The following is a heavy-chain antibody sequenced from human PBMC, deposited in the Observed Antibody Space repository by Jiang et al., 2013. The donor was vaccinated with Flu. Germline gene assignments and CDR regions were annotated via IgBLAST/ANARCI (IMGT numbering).Heavy chain of an antibody. CDR1: GFSLSTSGMR. CDR2: IDWDDDK. J-gene: IGHJ6*03. D-gene: IGHD2-2*02. Sequence: KPTQTLTLTCTFSGFSLSTSGMRVSWIRQPPGKALEWLARIDWDDDKFYSTSLKTRLTISKDTSKNQVVLTMTNMDPVDTATYYCARDIVVVPAAILSPGSQDYYYYMDVWGKGTTVTVSS. V-gene: IGHV2-70*04. CDR3: ARDIVVVPAAILSPGSQDYYYYMDV.